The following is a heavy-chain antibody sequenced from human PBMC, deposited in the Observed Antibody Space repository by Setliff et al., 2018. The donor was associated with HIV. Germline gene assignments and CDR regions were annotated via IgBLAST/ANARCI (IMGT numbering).Heavy chain of an antibody. CDR2: INPNSGAT. CDR1: AYTFTGYY. D-gene: IGHD2-15*01. CDR3: AVMGHCSANSCFRTEGFDY. V-gene: IGHV1-2*02. Sequence: ASVKVSCKASAYTFTGYYIHWVRQAPGQGLEWMGWINPNSGATNFAQKFQGSVTLTRDTPITTAYMELRGLRSDDTAVYYCAVMGHCSANSCFRTEGFDYWGQGTLVTVSS. J-gene: IGHJ4*02.